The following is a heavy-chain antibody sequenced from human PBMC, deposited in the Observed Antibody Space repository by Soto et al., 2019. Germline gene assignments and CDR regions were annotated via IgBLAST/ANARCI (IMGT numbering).Heavy chain of an antibody. D-gene: IGHD1-26*01. V-gene: IGHV4-4*02. CDR1: GGSISSSNW. CDR3: AREQIVGAIRQDAFDI. Sequence: QVQLQESGPGLVKSSGTLSLTCAVSGGSISSSNWWSWVRQPPGKGLEWFGEIYHSGSTNYNPSLKSRVTISVEKSKNQFALKLSSVTAADTAVYYCAREQIVGAIRQDAFDIWGQGTMVTVSS. CDR2: IYHSGST. J-gene: IGHJ3*02.